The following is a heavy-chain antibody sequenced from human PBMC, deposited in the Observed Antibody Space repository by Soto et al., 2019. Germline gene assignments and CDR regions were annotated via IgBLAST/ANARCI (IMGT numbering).Heavy chain of an antibody. CDR2: IYYSGST. D-gene: IGHD4-17*01. V-gene: IGHV4-59*12. CDR3: AREVENYGDAFDI. J-gene: IGHJ3*02. Sequence: IRQPPGKGLEWIGYIYYSGSTNYNPSLKSRVTISVDTSKNQFSLKLSSVTAADTAVYYCAREVENYGDAFDIWGQGTMVTVSS.